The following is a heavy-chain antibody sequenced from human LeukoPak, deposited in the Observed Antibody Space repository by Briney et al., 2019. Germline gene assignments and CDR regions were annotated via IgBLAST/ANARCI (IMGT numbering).Heavy chain of an antibody. D-gene: IGHD2-2*01. CDR3: ARGSDCSSTSCYLTYYYYYGMDV. CDR2: INHSGST. CDR1: GGSFSGYY. Sequence: PSETLSLTCAVYGGSFSGYYWSWIREPPGRGREGIGEINHSGSTNYNPSLTSRVNISVDTSKNQFSLKLSSVTAADTAVYYCARGSDCSSTSCYLTYYYYYGMDVWGQGTTVTVSS. J-gene: IGHJ6*02. V-gene: IGHV4-34*01.